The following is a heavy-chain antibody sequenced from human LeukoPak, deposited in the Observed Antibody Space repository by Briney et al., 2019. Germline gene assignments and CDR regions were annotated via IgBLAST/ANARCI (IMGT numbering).Heavy chain of an antibody. CDR3: AKGGSKAPDY. J-gene: IGHJ4*02. D-gene: IGHD4-11*01. V-gene: IGHV3-74*01. CDR2: IHSDGSST. CDR1: GFTFSNHW. Sequence: GGSLRLSCAASGFTFSNHWMHWARQAPGKGLVWVSRIHSDGSSTTYADSVKGRFTISRDNAKNTLYLQMNSLTAEDTAVYYCAKGGSKAPDYWGQGTLVSVSS.